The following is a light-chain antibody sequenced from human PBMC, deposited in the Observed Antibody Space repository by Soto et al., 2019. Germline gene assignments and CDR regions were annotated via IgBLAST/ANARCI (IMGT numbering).Light chain of an antibody. CDR1: QSVSSSY. Sequence: EIVLTQSPGTLSLSPGERATLSCRASQSVSSSYLAWYRQKPGQAPRLLIYGASSRATGIPDRFSGSGSGTDFTLTISRLEPEDFAVYYCQQYGSSRTFVQGTKVEIK. J-gene: IGKJ1*01. CDR2: GAS. V-gene: IGKV3-20*01. CDR3: QQYGSSRT.